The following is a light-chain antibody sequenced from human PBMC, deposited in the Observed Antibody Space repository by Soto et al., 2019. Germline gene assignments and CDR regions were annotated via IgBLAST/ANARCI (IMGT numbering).Light chain of an antibody. CDR1: SSDVGGYNY. V-gene: IGLV2-11*01. Sequence: QSVLTQPRSVSGSPGQSVTISCTGTSSDVGGYNYVSWYQQHPGKAPKLMIYDVSKRPSGVPDRFSGSKSGNTASLTISGLQDEDEADYYCCSYAGSYTLVLGGGTKLTDL. CDR3: CSYAGSYTLV. J-gene: IGLJ3*02. CDR2: DVS.